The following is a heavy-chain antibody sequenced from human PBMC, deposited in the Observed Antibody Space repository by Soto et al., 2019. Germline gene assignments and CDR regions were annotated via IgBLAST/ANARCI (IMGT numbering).Heavy chain of an antibody. CDR1: GGTFSSYA. D-gene: IGHD3-3*01. CDR3: AGIRITIFGVVIPHYYYYGMDV. Sequence: SVKVSCKASGGTFSSYAISWVRQAPGQGLEWMGGIIPIFGTANYAQKFQGRVTITADESTSTAYMELSSLRSEDTAVYYCAGIRITIFGVVIPHYYYYGMDVWGQGTTVTVYS. CDR2: IIPIFGTA. J-gene: IGHJ6*02. V-gene: IGHV1-69*13.